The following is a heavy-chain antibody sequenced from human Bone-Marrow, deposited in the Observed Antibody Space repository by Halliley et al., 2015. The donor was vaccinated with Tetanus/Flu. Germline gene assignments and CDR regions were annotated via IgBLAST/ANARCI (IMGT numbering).Heavy chain of an antibody. V-gene: IGHV4-39*01. D-gene: IGHD3-3*01. CDR2: IYYSGST. CDR3: ARHQIFGEIHMPFDP. CDR1: GDSITSDSASFY. Sequence: GLVKPSETLSLTCTVSGDSITSDSASFYWGWIRQPPGKALEWIGSIYYSGSTFYNPSLKSRVTISVDRTRNQFSLKVKSVTAADTAVYYCARHQIFGEIHMPFDPWGQGTLAAVSS. J-gene: IGHJ5*02.